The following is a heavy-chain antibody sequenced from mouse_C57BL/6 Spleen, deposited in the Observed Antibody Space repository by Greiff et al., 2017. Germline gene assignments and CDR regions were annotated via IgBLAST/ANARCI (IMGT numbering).Heavy chain of an antibody. V-gene: IGHV2-2*01. Sequence: VKLVESGPGLVQPSQSLSITCTVSGFSLTSYGVHWVRQSPGKGLEWLGVIWSGGSTDNNAAFISRLSISKDNSKSQVFFKMNSLHADDTAIYYCARPSGVEDAMDYWGQGTSVTVSS. J-gene: IGHJ4*01. CDR3: ARPSGVEDAMDY. CDR2: IWSGGST. D-gene: IGHD3-2*02. CDR1: GFSLTSYG.